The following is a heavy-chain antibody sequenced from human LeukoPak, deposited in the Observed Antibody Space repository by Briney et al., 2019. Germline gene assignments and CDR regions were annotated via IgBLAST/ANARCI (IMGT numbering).Heavy chain of an antibody. Sequence: KPSETLSLTCTVSGGSITGDYLSWIRQPAGKGLEWLGRVYASGTTNYNPSLRSRVTVSVDTSKNHFSLKLSSVTAADTAVYYCAKQQQKNYYYSGMDVWGQGTAVTVSS. CDR2: VYASGTT. CDR1: GGSITGDY. D-gene: IGHD6-13*01. V-gene: IGHV4-4*07. CDR3: AKQQQKNYYYSGMDV. J-gene: IGHJ6*02.